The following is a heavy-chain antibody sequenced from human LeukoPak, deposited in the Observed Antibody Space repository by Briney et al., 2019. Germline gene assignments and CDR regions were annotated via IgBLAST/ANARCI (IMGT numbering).Heavy chain of an antibody. D-gene: IGHD1-26*01. CDR3: ARKVTGSPYVDY. Sequence: RGSLRLSCAASGFIFSSYGMHWVRQAPGKGLEWVAVIWFDGTNKYYADSVKGRFTTSRDNSKNTLYLQMNSLRAEDTAVYYCARKVTGSPYVDYWGQGTLVTVSS. CDR1: GFIFSSYG. J-gene: IGHJ4*02. CDR2: IWFDGTNK. V-gene: IGHV3-33*01.